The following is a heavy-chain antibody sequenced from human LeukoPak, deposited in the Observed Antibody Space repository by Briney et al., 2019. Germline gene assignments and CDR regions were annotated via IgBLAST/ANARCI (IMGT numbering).Heavy chain of an antibody. D-gene: IGHD4-17*01. CDR3: ARGRTTGYGDYVSY. V-gene: IGHV3-74*01. CDR2: INTDGSST. J-gene: IGHJ4*02. Sequence: GGSLRLSCAASGFTFSSYSMLWVRQAPGKGLVWVSHINTDGSSTTYADSVKGRFTISRDNAKNTLYLQMNSLRAEDTAVYYCARGRTTGYGDYVSYWGQGTLVTVSS. CDR1: GFTFSSYS.